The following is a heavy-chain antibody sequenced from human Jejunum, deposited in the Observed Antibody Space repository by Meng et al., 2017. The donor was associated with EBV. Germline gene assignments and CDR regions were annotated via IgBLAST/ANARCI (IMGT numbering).Heavy chain of an antibody. CDR3: VRDSSFNVH. CDR2: ISSGSSFI. D-gene: IGHD3-16*02. V-gene: IGHV3-21*01. J-gene: IGHJ4*02. CDR1: GFTFSSYS. Sequence: VHLDERGGGLVHPGGSLSFSCAAFGFTFSSYSMNWVRQAPGKGLEWVSYISSGSSFIYYADSVKGRFTISRDDAKNSLSLQMNNLGADDTAVYYCVRDSSFNVHWGQGTLVTVSS.